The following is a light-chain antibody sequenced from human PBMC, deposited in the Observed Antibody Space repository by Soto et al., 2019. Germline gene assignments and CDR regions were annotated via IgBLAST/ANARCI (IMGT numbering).Light chain of an antibody. J-gene: IGKJ4*01. CDR3: QQYGTSSGLT. CDR1: QSVSGSD. Sequence: EIVLTQSPGTLSLSPGERATLSCRASQSVSGSDLAWYQQKPGQAPRLLIYGTSTRATGIADRFSGSGSGTDFTLTISRLAPEDFAVYYCQQYGTSSGLTFGGGTKVEMK. CDR2: GTS. V-gene: IGKV3-20*01.